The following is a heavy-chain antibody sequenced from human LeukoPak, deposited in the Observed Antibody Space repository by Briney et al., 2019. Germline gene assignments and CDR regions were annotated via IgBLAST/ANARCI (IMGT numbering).Heavy chain of an antibody. Sequence: GGSLRLSCAASGFTFSNYALHWVRQAPGKGLEWVAVISYDGSNEYCADSVKGRFTISRDNSKNTLYLQMNSLKAEDTAVYYCTVPQSGGNWFDPWGPGTQVTVSS. CDR3: TVPQSGGNWFDP. CDR2: ISYDGSNE. CDR1: GFTFSNYA. D-gene: IGHD3-16*01. V-gene: IGHV3-30*04. J-gene: IGHJ5*02.